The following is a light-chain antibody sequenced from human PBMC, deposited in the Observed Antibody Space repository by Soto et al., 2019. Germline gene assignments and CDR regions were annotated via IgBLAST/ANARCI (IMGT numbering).Light chain of an antibody. V-gene: IGKV3-15*01. CDR1: QSVSSN. Sequence: EIVMTQSPATLSVSPGERATLSCRASQSVSSNLAWYQQKPGQAPRLLIYGASTRATGIPARFSGSGSGTEFTPPISSLQSEDFAVYSCQPQGTFGQGTKVEIK. CDR2: GAS. J-gene: IGKJ1*01. CDR3: QPQGT.